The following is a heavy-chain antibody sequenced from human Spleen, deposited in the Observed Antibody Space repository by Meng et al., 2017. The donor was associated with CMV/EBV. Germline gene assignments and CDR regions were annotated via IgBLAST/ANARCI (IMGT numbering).Heavy chain of an antibody. CDR3: ATTETGTEFYYYYDMEV. CDR1: GFTFSTYG. Sequence: GESLKISCAASGFTFSTYGMNWVRQAPGKGLEWVSHITSSGYTIHYADSVRGRFTISRDNAKNTLNLQMNSLRAEDTAVYYCATTETGTEFYYYYDMEVWGQGTTVTVSS. CDR2: ITSSGYTI. V-gene: IGHV3-48*04. D-gene: IGHD1-7*01. J-gene: IGHJ6*02.